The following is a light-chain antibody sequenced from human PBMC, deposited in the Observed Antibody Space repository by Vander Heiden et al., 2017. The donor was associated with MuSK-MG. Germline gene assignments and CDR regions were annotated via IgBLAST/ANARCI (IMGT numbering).Light chain of an antibody. V-gene: IGKV1-NL1*01. CDR3: QQYYSPPHT. Sequence: DIQMTQSPSSLSASVGDRVTLTCRASQGIRTSLAWYQQKPGKAPKLLLYGASRLESGVPSRFSGSGSGTDNTLTISSLQPEDFATYYCQQYYSPPHTFGGGTKVENK. CDR1: QGIRTS. J-gene: IGKJ4*01. CDR2: GAS.